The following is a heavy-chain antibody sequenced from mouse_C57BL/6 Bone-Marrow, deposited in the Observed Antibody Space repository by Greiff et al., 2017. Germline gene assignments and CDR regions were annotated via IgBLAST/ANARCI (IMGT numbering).Heavy chain of an antibody. CDR1: GYTFTSYG. Sequence: VQGVESGAELARPGASVKLSCKASGYTFTSYGISWVKQRTGQGLEWIGEIYPRSGNTYYNEKFKGKATLTADKSSSTAYMELRSLTSEDSAVYFCASLITTVVANDYWGQGTTLTVSS. CDR2: IYPRSGNT. V-gene: IGHV1-81*01. J-gene: IGHJ2*01. CDR3: ASLITTVVANDY. D-gene: IGHD1-1*01.